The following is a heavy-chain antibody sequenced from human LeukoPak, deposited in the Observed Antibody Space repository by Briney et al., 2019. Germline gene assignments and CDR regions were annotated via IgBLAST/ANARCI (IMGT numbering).Heavy chain of an antibody. Sequence: PSETLSLTCTVSGGSISSGSYYWSWIRQPAGKGLEWIGRIYTTGSTNYNPSLKSRVTMSLDTSKNQFSLKLSSVTAADTAVYYCARDSGKRYFEWLSQGFGFDPWGQGTLVTISS. CDR1: GGSISSGSYY. J-gene: IGHJ5*02. D-gene: IGHD3-9*01. CDR3: ARDSGKRYFEWLSQGFGFDP. CDR2: IYTTGST. V-gene: IGHV4-61*02.